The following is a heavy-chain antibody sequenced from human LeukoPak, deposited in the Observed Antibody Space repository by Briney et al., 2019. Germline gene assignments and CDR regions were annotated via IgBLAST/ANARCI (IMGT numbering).Heavy chain of an antibody. CDR3: AREVRGDYFDF. J-gene: IGHJ4*02. D-gene: IGHD3-16*01. CDR1: GFTFSSYG. V-gene: IGHV3-23*01. CDR2: ISLSGGST. Sequence: GGSLRLSCAASGFTFSSYGMSWVRQAPGKGLEWVSTISLSGGSTYYADSVKGRFTISRDNSKNTLYLQMNSLRADDTAVYYCAREVRGDYFDFWGQGTLVTVSS.